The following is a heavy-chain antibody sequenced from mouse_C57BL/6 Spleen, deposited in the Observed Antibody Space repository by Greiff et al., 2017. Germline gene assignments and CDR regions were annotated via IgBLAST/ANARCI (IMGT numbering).Heavy chain of an antibody. D-gene: IGHD1-1*01. J-gene: IGHJ1*03. CDR2: IHPNSGST. Sequence: VQLQQPGAELVKPGASVKLSCKASGYTFTSYWMHWVKQRPGQGLEWIGMIHPNSGSTNYNEKFKSQATLTVDKASSTAYMQLSSLTSEDSAVYYCARWDYYGGYFDVWGTGTTVTVSS. V-gene: IGHV1-64*01. CDR3: ARWDYYGGYFDV. CDR1: GYTFTSYW.